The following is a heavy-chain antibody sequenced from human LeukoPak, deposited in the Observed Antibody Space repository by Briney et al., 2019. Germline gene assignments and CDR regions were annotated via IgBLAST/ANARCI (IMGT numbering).Heavy chain of an antibody. CDR2: ISGSGTTT. CDR1: GFTFSSYA. CDR3: AKVRVGDSSGWYSTDY. J-gene: IGHJ4*02. Sequence: GGSLRLSCAASGFTFSSYAMSWVRQAPGKGLEWVSAISGSGTTTYYAQSAKGRFTISRDNSKNMLYLQMNSLRAEDRAVYYCAKVRVGDSSGWYSTDYWGQGTLVTVSS. V-gene: IGHV3-23*01. D-gene: IGHD6-19*01.